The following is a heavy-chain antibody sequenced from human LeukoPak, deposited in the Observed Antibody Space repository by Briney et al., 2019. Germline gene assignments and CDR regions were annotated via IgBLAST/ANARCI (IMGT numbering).Heavy chain of an antibody. CDR2: IYTSGST. D-gene: IGHD1-26*01. J-gene: IGHJ3*02. Sequence: SETLSLTCTVSGGSISSSSYYWGWIRQPAGKGLEWIGRIYTSGSTNYNPSLKSRVTMSVDTSKNQFSLKLSSVTAADTAVYYCAREGWELLHGAFDIWGQGTMVTVSS. CDR1: GGSISSSSYY. CDR3: AREGWELLHGAFDI. V-gene: IGHV4-61*02.